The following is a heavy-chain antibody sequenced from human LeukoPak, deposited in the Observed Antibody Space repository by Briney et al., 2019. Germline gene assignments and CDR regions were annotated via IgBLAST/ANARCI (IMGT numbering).Heavy chain of an antibody. Sequence: PGGSLRFSCVSSGFTIGTAWMSWVRQAPGKGLEWLGHIKSEGEGATTDYAAPAKGRFAISRDDSKNMIYLQMSSLKIDDTAIYYCIAHFPYFYGFDVWGKGTTVTVSS. D-gene: IGHD3-3*02. CDR1: GFTIGTAW. CDR3: IAHFPYFYGFDV. J-gene: IGHJ6*04. V-gene: IGHV3-15*01. CDR2: IKSEGEGATT.